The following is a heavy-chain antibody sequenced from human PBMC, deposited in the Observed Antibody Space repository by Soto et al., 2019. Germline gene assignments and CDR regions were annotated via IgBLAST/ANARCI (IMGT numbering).Heavy chain of an antibody. J-gene: IGHJ6*01. CDR3: ARGLSYSSGWSFGGMDV. CDR2: IWYDGSNK. V-gene: IGHV3-33*01. D-gene: IGHD6-19*01. CDR1: GFTFSSYG. Sequence: PGGSLRLSCAASGFTFSSYGMHWVRQAPGKGLEWVAVIWYDGSNKYYADSVKGRFTISRDNSKNTLYLQMNSLRAEDTAVYYCARGLSYSSGWSFGGMDVLGNGTTGTGSS.